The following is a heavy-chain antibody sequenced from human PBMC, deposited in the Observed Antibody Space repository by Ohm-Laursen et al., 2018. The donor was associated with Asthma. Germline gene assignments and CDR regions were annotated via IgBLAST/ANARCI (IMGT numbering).Heavy chain of an antibody. CDR3: AHHSCSGGSCYSAFDF. CDR2: IYWDGDK. J-gene: IGHJ4*02. Sequence: QTLTLTYTFSGFSLTTGGVGVAWIRQPPGQALEWLALIYWDGDKRYSPSLKTRLTITKDTSKNQVVLSMTNMDPVDTATYYCAHHSCSGGSCYSAFDFWGQGTLVTVSS. D-gene: IGHD2-15*01. V-gene: IGHV2-5*02. CDR1: GFSLTTGGVG.